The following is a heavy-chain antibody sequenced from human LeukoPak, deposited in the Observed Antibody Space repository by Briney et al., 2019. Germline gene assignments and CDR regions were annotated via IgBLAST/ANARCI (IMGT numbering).Heavy chain of an antibody. Sequence: PSETLSLTCTVSGGSISSSSYYWGWIRQPPGKGLEWIGSIYYSGSTNYNPSLKSRVTISVDTSKNQFSLKLSSVTAADTAVYYCARTVWYPNWFDPWGQGTLVTVSS. CDR3: ARTVWYPNWFDP. CDR2: IYYSGST. V-gene: IGHV4-39*07. D-gene: IGHD2-15*01. CDR1: GGSISSSSYY. J-gene: IGHJ5*02.